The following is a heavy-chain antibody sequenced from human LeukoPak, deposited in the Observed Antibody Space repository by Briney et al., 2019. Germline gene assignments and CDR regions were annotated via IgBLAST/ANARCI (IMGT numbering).Heavy chain of an antibody. J-gene: IGHJ4*02. CDR3: ARGNYDEYYFDY. CDR2: IYSGGST. CDR1: GFTVSSNH. D-gene: IGHD1-7*01. Sequence: WGSLRLTCAASGFTVSSNHISWVRQAPGKGLEWVSVIYSGGSTYYADSVKGRFTISRDNSKNTLYLQMNSLRAEDTAVYYCARGNYDEYYFDYWGQGTLVTVSS. V-gene: IGHV3-66*01.